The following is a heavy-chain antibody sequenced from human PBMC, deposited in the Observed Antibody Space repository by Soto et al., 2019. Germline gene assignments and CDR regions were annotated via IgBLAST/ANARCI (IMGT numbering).Heavy chain of an antibody. CDR2: FDPEDGET. J-gene: IGHJ4*02. CDR1: GYTLTELS. CDR3: VLGQYCSSTSCWLDYFDY. D-gene: IGHD2-2*01. V-gene: IGHV1-24*01. Sequence: ASVKVSCKVSGYTLTELSMHWVRQAPGKGLEWMGGFDPEDGETIYAQKFQGRVTMTEDTSTDTAYMELSSLRSEDTAVYYCVLGQYCSSTSCWLDYFDYWGQGTLVTVSS.